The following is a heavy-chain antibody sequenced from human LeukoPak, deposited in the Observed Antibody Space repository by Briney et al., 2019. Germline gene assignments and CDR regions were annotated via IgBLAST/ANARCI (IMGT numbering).Heavy chain of an antibody. CDR2: IYYSGST. CDR3: ARHWAGRITIFGVGDNAFDI. V-gene: IGHV4-39*01. Sequence: PSETLSLTCTVSGGSISSSSYYWGWIRQPPGKGLEWIGCIYYSGSTYYNPSLKSRVTISVDTSKNQFSLKLSSVTAVDTAVYYCARHWAGRITIFGVGDNAFDIWGQGTMVTVSS. CDR1: GGSISSSSYY. J-gene: IGHJ3*02. D-gene: IGHD3-3*01.